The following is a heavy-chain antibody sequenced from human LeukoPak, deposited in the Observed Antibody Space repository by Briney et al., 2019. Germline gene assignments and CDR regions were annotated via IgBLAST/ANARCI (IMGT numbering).Heavy chain of an antibody. CDR2: IKHDGSDE. CDR1: GFSFTSYG. Sequence: GGSLRLSCAASGFSFTSYGMHWVRQAPGKGLDWVAFIKHDGSDEYYTDSVKGRFIIYRDSSKNTLYLQMNSLRPDDTAVYYCALIMTPVIPLDRWGQGTLVTVSS. D-gene: IGHD4-17*01. CDR3: ALIMTPVIPLDR. V-gene: IGHV3-30*02. J-gene: IGHJ5*02.